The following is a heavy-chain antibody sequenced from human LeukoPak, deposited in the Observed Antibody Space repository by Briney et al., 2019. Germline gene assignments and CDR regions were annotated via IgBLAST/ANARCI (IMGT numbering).Heavy chain of an antibody. CDR2: ICSSSSDI. V-gene: IGHV3-21*01. CDR1: GFTFSSYS. J-gene: IGHJ4*02. Sequence: PGGSLRLSCAASGFTFSSYSMNWVRQAPGKGLEWVSSICSSSSDIYYADSVKGRFTISRDNAKNSLYLQMNSLRAEDTAVYYCARGGYDRSGYSFDYWGQGNLVTVSS. CDR3: ARGGYDRSGYSFDY. D-gene: IGHD3-22*01.